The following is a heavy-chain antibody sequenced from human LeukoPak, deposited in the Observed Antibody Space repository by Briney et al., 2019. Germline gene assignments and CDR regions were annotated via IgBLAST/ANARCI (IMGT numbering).Heavy chain of an antibody. Sequence: PSETLSLTCTVSGGSISRTNFYWVWLRQPPGKGLEWIGSIYYSGTTSYNPSLKSRVTISVNTSKKQFSLMLRSVTAADTAVYYCAILPSYDFCSWGQGTLVTVSS. J-gene: IGHJ4*02. CDR3: AILPSYDFCS. CDR1: GGSISRTNFY. D-gene: IGHD3-3*01. CDR2: IYYSGTT. V-gene: IGHV4-39*01.